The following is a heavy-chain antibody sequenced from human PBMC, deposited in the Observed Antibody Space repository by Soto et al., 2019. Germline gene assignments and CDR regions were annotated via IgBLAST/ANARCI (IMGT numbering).Heavy chain of an antibody. J-gene: IGHJ6*02. CDR1: GFTFRNYD. V-gene: IGHV3-13*05. CDR2: ISAAGDP. Sequence: EVQLVESGGGLVQPGGSLRLSCEASGFTFRNYDMHWVLQGTGKGLEWVSGISAAGDPDYADSVEGRFTISRENAQNSFFLQMNSLRVGDSADYYCARTDRDFSGLDVWGQWNTVIVSS. CDR3: ARTDRDFSGLDV.